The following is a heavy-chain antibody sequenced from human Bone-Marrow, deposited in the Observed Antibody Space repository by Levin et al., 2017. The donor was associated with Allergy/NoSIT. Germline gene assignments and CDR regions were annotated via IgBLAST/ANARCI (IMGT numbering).Heavy chain of an antibody. CDR2: IIPILDIT. Sequence: GASVKVSCKASGGTFSSYSINWVRQAPGQGLEWMGRIIPILDITNYAQKFQGRVTIIADKSTSTAYMELSSLKSEDTAVYYCARDSQPPNWLDPWGQGTLVTVSS. V-gene: IGHV1-69*04. J-gene: IGHJ5*02. CDR1: GGTFSSYS. CDR3: ARDSQPPNWLDP.